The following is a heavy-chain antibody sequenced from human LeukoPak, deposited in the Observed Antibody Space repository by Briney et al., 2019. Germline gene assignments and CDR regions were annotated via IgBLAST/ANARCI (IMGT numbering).Heavy chain of an antibody. Sequence: GGSLRLSCEASGFTFSTHSMNWVRQAPGKGLEWVSSISYSSSFLDYADSVQGRFTVSRDNAKNSLYLQMNSLRAEDTAVYYCAREVTTEWGQGTLVTVSS. CDR3: AREVTTE. CDR1: GFTFSTHS. J-gene: IGHJ4*02. D-gene: IGHD1-1*01. V-gene: IGHV3-21*01. CDR2: ISYSSSFL.